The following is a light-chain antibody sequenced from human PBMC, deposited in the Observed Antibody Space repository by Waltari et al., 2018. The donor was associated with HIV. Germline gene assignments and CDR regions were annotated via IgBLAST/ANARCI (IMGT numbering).Light chain of an antibody. CDR3: QQRSSWPIT. CDR2: GTS. J-gene: IGKJ5*01. CDR1: QSVSSY. V-gene: IGKV3-11*01. Sequence: EIVLTQSPATLSVSPGERATLSCRASQSVSSYLAWYQQKPGPAPRLLIYGTSSRATGIPARFSGSGSGTDFTLTISSLEPGDFGVYYCQQRSSWPITFGQGTRLEIK.